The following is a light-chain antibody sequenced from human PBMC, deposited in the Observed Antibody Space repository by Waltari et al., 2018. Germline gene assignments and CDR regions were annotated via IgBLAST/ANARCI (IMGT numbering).Light chain of an antibody. CDR1: SSNIGSNT. CDR3: ATWDDSLNGWV. Sequence: QSVLTQPPSASGTPGQRVTISCSGSSSNIGSNTVNWYQQLPGTAPKLLIYSNNHRPSGVPDRFSVSKSCTSASLAISGLQSEDEADYYCATWDDSLNGWVFGGGTKLTVL. J-gene: IGLJ3*02. V-gene: IGLV1-44*01. CDR2: SNN.